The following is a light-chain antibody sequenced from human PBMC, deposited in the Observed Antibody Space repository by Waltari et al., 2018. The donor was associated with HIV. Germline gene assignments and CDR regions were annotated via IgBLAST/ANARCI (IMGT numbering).Light chain of an antibody. V-gene: IGLV1-51*01. J-gene: IGLJ2*01. Sequence: QSVLTQPPSVSAAPGQKVTISCSGSSSNMGNKYVSWYQQLPGTAPKLRIYDNNKRPSGIPDRFSGSKSGTSATLGITGLQTGDEADYYCGTWDSSLSAVVFGGGTKLTVL. CDR2: DNN. CDR3: GTWDSSLSAVV. CDR1: SSNMGNKY.